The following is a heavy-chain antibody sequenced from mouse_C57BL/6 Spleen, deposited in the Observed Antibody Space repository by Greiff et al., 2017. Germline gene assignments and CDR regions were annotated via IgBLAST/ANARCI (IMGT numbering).Heavy chain of an antibody. J-gene: IGHJ3*01. CDR2: ISDGGSYT. Sequence: EVQLVESGGGLVSPGGSLKLSCAASGFTFSSYAMSWVRQTPEKRLEWVATISDGGSYTYYPDNVKGRFTISRDNAKNNRYLQMSHLKSEDTAMYYCARGILNGNDAGFAYWGQGTLVTVSA. CDR3: ARGILNGNDAGFAY. D-gene: IGHD2-2*01. V-gene: IGHV5-4*01. CDR1: GFTFSSYA.